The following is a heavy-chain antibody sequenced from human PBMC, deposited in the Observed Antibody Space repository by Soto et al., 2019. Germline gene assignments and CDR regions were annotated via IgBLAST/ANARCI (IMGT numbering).Heavy chain of an antibody. Sequence: SETLSLTCTVSGGSISSYYWSWIRQPPGKGLEWIGYIYYSGSTNYNPSLKSRVTISVDTSKNQVSLKLSSVTAADSAVYFCARARYQLLHPYYYGMDVWGQGTTVTVSS. D-gene: IGHD2-2*01. CDR2: IYYSGST. CDR3: ARARYQLLHPYYYGMDV. J-gene: IGHJ6*02. V-gene: IGHV4-59*01. CDR1: GGSISSYY.